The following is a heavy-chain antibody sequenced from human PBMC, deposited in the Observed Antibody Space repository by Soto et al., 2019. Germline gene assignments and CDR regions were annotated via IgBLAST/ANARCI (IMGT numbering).Heavy chain of an antibody. CDR3: ARAPKVSGSSQTRPDF. CDR1: SGSFIGYY. CDR2: ISQSGNT. D-gene: IGHD6-6*01. V-gene: IGHV4-34*01. J-gene: IGHJ4*02. Sequence: PSETLSLTCSIYSGSFIGYYCICIRHPPLKGLEWIGEISQSGNTNYSPSLKSRVSISIDTSKKQFSLNLASVSAADTAVYYCARAPKVSGSSQTRPDFWGQGTLVTVSS.